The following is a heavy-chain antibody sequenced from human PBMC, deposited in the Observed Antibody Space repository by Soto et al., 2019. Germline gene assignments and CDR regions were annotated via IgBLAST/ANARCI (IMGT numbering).Heavy chain of an antibody. CDR3: ARDSSRAAGGLYYFDY. CDR2: ISSSSSYT. Sequence: PGGSLRLSCAASGFTFSDYYMSWIRQAPGKGLEWVSYISSSSSYTNYADSVKGRFTISRDNAKNSLYLQMNSLRAEDTAVYYCARDSSRAAGGLYYFDYWGQGTLVTVSS. CDR1: GFTFSDYY. V-gene: IGHV3-11*06. D-gene: IGHD6-13*01. J-gene: IGHJ4*02.